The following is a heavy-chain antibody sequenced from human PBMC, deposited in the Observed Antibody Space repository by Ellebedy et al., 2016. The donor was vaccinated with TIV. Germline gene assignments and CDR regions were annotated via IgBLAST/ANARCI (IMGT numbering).Heavy chain of an antibody. CDR3: ARVNLTGYKVYNWFDP. CDR2: IYNGGHT. Sequence: SETLSLTCTVSGASIRSYYWNWIRQSPGKGLEWIGYIYNGGHTFYNPSLTGRVTISLDTSNNQFSLRLSSVTAADTAVYYCARVNLTGYKVYNWFDPWGRGTPVTVSS. D-gene: IGHD3-9*01. CDR1: GASIRSYY. V-gene: IGHV4-59*01. J-gene: IGHJ5*02.